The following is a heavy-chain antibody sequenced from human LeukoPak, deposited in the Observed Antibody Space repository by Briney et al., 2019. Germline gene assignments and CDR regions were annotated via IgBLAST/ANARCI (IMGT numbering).Heavy chain of an antibody. CDR1: GFTFSSYA. V-gene: IGHV3-23*01. Sequence: PGGSLRLSCAASGFTFSSYAMSWVRQAPGKGLERVSAISGSGGSTYYADSVKGRFTISRDNSKNTLYLQMNSLRAEDTAVYYCAKARPWIQDLNEYYFDYWGQGTLVTVSS. D-gene: IGHD5-18*01. CDR2: ISGSGGST. J-gene: IGHJ4*02. CDR3: AKARPWIQDLNEYYFDY.